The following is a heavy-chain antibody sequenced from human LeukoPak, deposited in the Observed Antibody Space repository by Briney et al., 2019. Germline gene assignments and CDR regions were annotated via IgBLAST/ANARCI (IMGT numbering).Heavy chain of an antibody. V-gene: IGHV4-34*01. CDR1: SGSFSGYY. CDR3: ARRLRGYSYGRNHFDY. CDR2: INHSGST. J-gene: IGHJ4*02. Sequence: SETLSLTCAVYSGSFSGYYWSWIRQPPGKGLEWIGEINHSGSTNYNPSLKSRVTISVDTSKNQFSLKLSSVTAADTAVYYCARRLRGYSYGRNHFDYWGQGTPVTVSS. D-gene: IGHD5-18*01.